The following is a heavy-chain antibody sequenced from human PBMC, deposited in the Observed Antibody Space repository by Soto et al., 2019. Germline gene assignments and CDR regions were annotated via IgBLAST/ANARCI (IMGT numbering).Heavy chain of an antibody. J-gene: IGHJ4*02. CDR3: ASVADY. CDR1: GFTINRFG. CDR2: ISSDGRNE. V-gene: IGHV3-30*03. Sequence: QVRLVESGGGVVEPGRSLRLSCVASGFTINRFGMEWVRQAPGKGLEWVALISSDGRNEYYSDSVKGRFTISRDMSKNTVYLQMNSLRVEDMAVYYCASVADYWGQGTLVTVSS. D-gene: IGHD2-21*01.